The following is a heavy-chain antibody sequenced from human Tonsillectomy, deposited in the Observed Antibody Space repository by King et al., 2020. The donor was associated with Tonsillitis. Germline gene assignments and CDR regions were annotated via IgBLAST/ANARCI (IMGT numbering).Heavy chain of an antibody. V-gene: IGHV3-53*04. D-gene: IGHD1-26*01. CDR3: ASGAAYYYYGMDV. J-gene: IGHJ6*02. CDR1: GFTVSNNY. Sequence: VQLVESGGGLVQPGGSLRLSCAASGFTVSNNYMSRVRQAPGKGLEWVSVIYNGGSTYYADSVKGRFTISRHNSKNTLYLQMNSLRAEDTAVYYCASGAAYYYYGMDVWGQGTTVTVSS. CDR2: IYNGGST.